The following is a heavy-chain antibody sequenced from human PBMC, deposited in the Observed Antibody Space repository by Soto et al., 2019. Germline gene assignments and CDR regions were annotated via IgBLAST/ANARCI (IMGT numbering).Heavy chain of an antibody. CDR3: RGGVAPKTNRDSVWFDP. D-gene: IGHD2-15*01. CDR2: IIPIFGTA. CDR1: GGTFSSYA. Sequence: QVQLVQSGAEVKKPGSSVKVSCKASGGTFSSYAISWVRQAPGQGLEWMGGIIPIFGTANYAQKFQGRVTIPADESTSTAYMELSSLRSEDTAVYYCRGGVAPKTNRDSVWFDPWGQGTLVTVSS. V-gene: IGHV1-69*12. J-gene: IGHJ5*02.